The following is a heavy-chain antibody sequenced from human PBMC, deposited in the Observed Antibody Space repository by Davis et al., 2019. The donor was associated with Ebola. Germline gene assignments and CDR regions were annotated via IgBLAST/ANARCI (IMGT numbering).Heavy chain of an antibody. CDR1: GYTFTSYG. CDR3: ARAYCGGDCYSDAFDI. CDR2: ISAYNGNT. Sequence: ASVKVSCKASGYTFTSYGISWVRQAPGQGLEWMGWISAYNGNTNYAQKLQGRVTMTTDTSTSTAYMELRSLRSEDTALYYCARAYCGGDCYSDAFDIWGQGTMVTVSS. V-gene: IGHV1-18*01. J-gene: IGHJ3*02. D-gene: IGHD2-21*01.